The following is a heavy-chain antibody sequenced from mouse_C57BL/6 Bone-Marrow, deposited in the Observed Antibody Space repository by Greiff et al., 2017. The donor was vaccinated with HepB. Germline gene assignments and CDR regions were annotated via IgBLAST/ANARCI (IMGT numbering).Heavy chain of an antibody. J-gene: IGHJ3*01. D-gene: IGHD1-1*01. Sequence: QVQLQQPGAELVKPGASVKMSCKASGYTFTSYWITWVKQRPGQGLEWIGDIYPGSGSTNYNEKFKSKATLTVDTSSSTAYMQLSSLTSEDSAVYYCARDCGSSYGFAYWGQGTLVTVSA. CDR2: IYPGSGST. CDR1: GYTFTSYW. V-gene: IGHV1-55*01. CDR3: ARDCGSSYGFAY.